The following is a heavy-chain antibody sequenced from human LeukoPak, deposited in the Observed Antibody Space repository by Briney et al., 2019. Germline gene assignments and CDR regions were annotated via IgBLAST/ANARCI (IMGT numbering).Heavy chain of an antibody. V-gene: IGHV1-2*02. J-gene: IGHJ4*02. CDR2: INPNSGGT. CDR3: ARGESDSSSWSPFDY. Sequence: ASVKVSCKASGYTFTGYYMHWVRQAPGQGLEWMGWINPNSGGTNYAQKFQGRVTMTRDTSISTAYMELSRLRSDDTAVYYCARGESDSSSWSPFDYWGQGTLVTVSS. D-gene: IGHD6-13*01. CDR1: GYTFTGYY.